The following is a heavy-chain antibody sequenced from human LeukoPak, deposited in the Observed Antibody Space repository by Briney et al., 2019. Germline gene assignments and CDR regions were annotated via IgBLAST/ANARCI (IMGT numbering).Heavy chain of an antibody. V-gene: IGHV4-59*01. CDR1: GGSISSFH. CDR2: IYDSGST. J-gene: IGHJ4*02. Sequence: PSETLSLTCTVSGGSISSFHWSWIRQPPGKGLEHIGNIYDSGSTYYNPSLKSRVTISVDTSKNQFSLKLSSVTAADTAVYYCARTYSGRSYYFDCWGQETLVTVSP. D-gene: IGHD1-26*01. CDR3: ARTYSGRSYYFDC.